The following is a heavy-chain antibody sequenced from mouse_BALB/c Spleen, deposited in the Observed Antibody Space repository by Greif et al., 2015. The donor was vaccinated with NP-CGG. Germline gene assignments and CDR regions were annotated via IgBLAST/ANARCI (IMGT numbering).Heavy chain of an antibody. J-gene: IGHJ2*01. CDR1: GFTFSSYT. V-gene: IGHV5-6-4*01. CDR3: TREGGGYDY. D-gene: IGHD2-14*01. CDR2: ISSGGSYT. Sequence: EVKVVESGGGLVKPGGSLKLSCAASGFTFSSYTMSWVRQTPEKRLEWVATISSGGSYTYYPDSVKGRFTISRDNAKNTLYLQMSSLKSEDTAMYYCTREGGGYDYWGQGTTLTVSS.